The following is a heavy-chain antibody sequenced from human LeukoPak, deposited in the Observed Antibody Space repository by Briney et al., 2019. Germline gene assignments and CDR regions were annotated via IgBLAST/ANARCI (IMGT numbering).Heavy chain of an antibody. Sequence: PSETLSLTCTVPGGSITSSSWTCIRQPPGKGLEWIGYIYYSGSTNYNPSLKSRVTISVDTSKNQFSLKLSSVTAADTAVYYCARSPDYGGNYDAFDIWGQGTMVTVSS. CDR1: GGSITSSS. CDR3: ARSPDYGGNYDAFDI. V-gene: IGHV4-59*08. J-gene: IGHJ3*02. CDR2: IYYSGST. D-gene: IGHD4-23*01.